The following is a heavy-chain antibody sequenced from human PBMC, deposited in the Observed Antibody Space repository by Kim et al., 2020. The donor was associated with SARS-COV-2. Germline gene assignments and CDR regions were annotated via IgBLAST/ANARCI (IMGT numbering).Heavy chain of an antibody. Sequence: GGSLRLSCAASGFTFSSYSMNWVRQAPGKGLEWVSYISSSSSTIYYADSVKGRFTISRDNAKNSLYLQMNSLRDEDTALYYCARELQWLGIFVGMDVWGQGTTVTVSS. CDR3: ARELQWLGIFVGMDV. CDR2: ISSSSSTI. D-gene: IGHD6-19*01. J-gene: IGHJ6*02. V-gene: IGHV3-48*02. CDR1: GFTFSSYS.